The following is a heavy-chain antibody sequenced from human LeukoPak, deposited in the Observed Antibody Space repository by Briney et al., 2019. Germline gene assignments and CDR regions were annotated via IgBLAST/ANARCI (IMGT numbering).Heavy chain of an antibody. V-gene: IGHV4-59*08. CDR3: ARHGENSPYRSDY. CDR2: FYYSGST. Sequence: SETLSLTCTVSGGSISSYFWSWIRQPPGKGLEWIGYFYYSGSTSYNPSLKSRVTISVDTSKNQFSLKLRSVTAADTAMYYCARHGENSPYRSDYWGQGTLLTVSS. CDR1: GGSISSYF. J-gene: IGHJ4*02. D-gene: IGHD3-10*01.